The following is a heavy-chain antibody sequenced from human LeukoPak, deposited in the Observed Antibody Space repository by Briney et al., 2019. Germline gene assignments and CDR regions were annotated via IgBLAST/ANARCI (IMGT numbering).Heavy chain of an antibody. CDR3: ARDRVTYDYVWGSYRFGYFDY. CDR1: GYTFTSYG. Sequence: ASVKVSCKASGYTFTSYGISWVRQAPGQGLEWMGWISAYNGNTNYAPKLQGRVTMTTDTSTSTAYMELRSLRSDDTAVYYCARDRVTYDYVWGSYRFGYFDYWGQGTLVTVSS. V-gene: IGHV1-18*01. J-gene: IGHJ4*02. CDR2: ISAYNGNT. D-gene: IGHD3-16*02.